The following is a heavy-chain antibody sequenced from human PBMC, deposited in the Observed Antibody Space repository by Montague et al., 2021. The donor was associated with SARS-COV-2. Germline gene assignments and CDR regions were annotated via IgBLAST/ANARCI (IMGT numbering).Heavy chain of an antibody. V-gene: IGHV4-34*01. CDR1: GGSFSGYH. J-gene: IGHJ5*02. CDR3: AGMAAEKGILWFVEYNWLDP. D-gene: IGHD3-10*01. CDR2: INQSGNT. Sequence: SETLSLTCGVDGGSFSGYHWSWIRQPPGEGREWIGEINQSGNTNYNPSLKSRGTISVDTSKNWLSLKVTSVPAADTAVYNCAGMAAEKGILWFVEYNWLDPWGQGTLVTVSS.